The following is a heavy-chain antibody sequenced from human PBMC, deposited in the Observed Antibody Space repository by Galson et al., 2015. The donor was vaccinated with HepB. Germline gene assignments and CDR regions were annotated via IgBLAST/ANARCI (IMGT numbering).Heavy chain of an antibody. CDR2: ISGSGGST. CDR1: GFTFSSYT. Sequence: SLRLSCAASGFTFSSYTMNWVRQAPGKGLEWVSAISGSGGSTYYADSVKGRFAISRDNSKNTLYLQMNSLRAEDTAVYYCAKKTEISNGHDLFDYWGQGALVTVSS. V-gene: IGHV3-23*01. J-gene: IGHJ4*02. D-gene: IGHD1-1*01. CDR3: AKKTEISNGHDLFDY.